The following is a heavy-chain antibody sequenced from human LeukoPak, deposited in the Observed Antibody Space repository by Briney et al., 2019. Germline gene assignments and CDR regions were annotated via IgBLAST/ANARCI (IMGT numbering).Heavy chain of an antibody. J-gene: IGHJ4*02. D-gene: IGHD1-1*01. CDR2: MYHGGSA. Sequence: SETLSLTCTVSSGSISRYYWSWIRQSPGKALEWIGYMYHGGSAHYSPSLKSRVTISIDTSKNQISLKVASVTAPDTAVYFCARVRGQLWPPDYWGQGTQVTVSS. CDR1: SGSISRYY. CDR3: ARVRGQLWPPDY. V-gene: IGHV4-59*01.